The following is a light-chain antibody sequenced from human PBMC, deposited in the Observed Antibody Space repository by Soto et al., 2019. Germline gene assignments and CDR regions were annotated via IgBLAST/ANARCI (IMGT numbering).Light chain of an antibody. CDR1: SSDVGGYNY. V-gene: IGLV2-8*01. CDR2: EVS. Sequence: QSALTQPPSASGSPGQSVTISCTGTSSDVGGYNYVSWYQQHPGKAPKLMIYEVSKWPSGVPDRFSGSKSGNTASLTVSGLQADDEADYYCSSYAGSNNFVVFGGGTQLTVL. J-gene: IGLJ2*01. CDR3: SSYAGSNNFVV.